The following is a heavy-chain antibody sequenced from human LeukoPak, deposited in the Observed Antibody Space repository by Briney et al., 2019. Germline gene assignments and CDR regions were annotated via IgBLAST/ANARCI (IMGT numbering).Heavy chain of an antibody. J-gene: IGHJ4*02. V-gene: IGHV1-69*04. D-gene: IGHD3-10*01. CDR1: GGTFSSYA. CDR3: ARERWHYYGTGSYYKSPTPPDY. CDR2: IIPILGIA. Sequence: GSSVKVSCKASGGTFSSYAISWVRHAPGQGLEWMGRIIPILGIANYAQKFQGRVTITADKSTSTAYMELSSLRSEDTAVYYCARERWHYYGTGSYYKSPTPPDYWGQGTLVTVSS.